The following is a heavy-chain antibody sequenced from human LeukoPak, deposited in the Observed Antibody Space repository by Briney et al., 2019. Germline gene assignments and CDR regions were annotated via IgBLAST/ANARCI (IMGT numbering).Heavy chain of an antibody. Sequence: GGSLRLSCAASGFTFSSYGMHWVRQAPGKGLEWVAVISYDGSNKYYADSVKGRFTISRDNSKNTLYLQMNSLRAEDTAVYYCARSSSRSFGEYVYWGQGTLVTVSS. J-gene: IGHJ4*02. D-gene: IGHD3-10*01. V-gene: IGHV3-30*03. CDR2: ISYDGSNK. CDR3: ARSSSRSFGEYVY. CDR1: GFTFSSYG.